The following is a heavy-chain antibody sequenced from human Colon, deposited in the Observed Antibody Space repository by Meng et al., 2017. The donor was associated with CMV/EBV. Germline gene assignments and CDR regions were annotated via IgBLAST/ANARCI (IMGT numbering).Heavy chain of an antibody. V-gene: IGHV2-5*02. CDR3: AHGRGLLTDY. J-gene: IGHJ4*02. Sequence: QIAFEEHGPTIVKTTHTLTLTCTFPGFSLRTPEVGVHWIRQPPGKALEWLALIYCDDGNQFRPSMKNRITITKDTTKNQVVLTMTNMDPVYTATYYCAHGRGLLTDYWGQGTLVTVSS. CDR1: GFSLRTPEVG. CDR2: IYCDDGN. D-gene: IGHD3-16*01.